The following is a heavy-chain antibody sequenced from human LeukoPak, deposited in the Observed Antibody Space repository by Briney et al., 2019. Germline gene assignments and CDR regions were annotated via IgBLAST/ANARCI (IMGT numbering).Heavy chain of an antibody. D-gene: IGHD1-14*01. CDR1: GFTFSSCA. Sequence: GGSLRLSCAASGFTFSSCAMTWVRQAPGKGLEWVASITGDGTRTYYTDSVKGRFTISRDNSKNTLYLQMNSLRADETAIYYCASRPRADMGPLDYWGQGTLVTVSS. J-gene: IGHJ4*02. CDR3: ASRPRADMGPLDY. CDR2: ITGDGTRT. V-gene: IGHV3-23*01.